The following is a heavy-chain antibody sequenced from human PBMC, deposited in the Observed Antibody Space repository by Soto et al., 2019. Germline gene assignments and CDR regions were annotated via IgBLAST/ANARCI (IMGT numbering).Heavy chain of an antibody. V-gene: IGHV1-46*01. CDR1: GYTFTNYH. D-gene: IGHD6-6*01. CDR3: ARAYSGSSSPDS. Sequence: VASVKVSCKASGYTFTNYHMQWVRQAPGQGLEWMGIINPSSGSRTYAQKFQGRVTMTRDTSTSTVYMELSSLRFEDTAVYYCARAYSGSSSPDSWGQGTLVTVSS. CDR2: INPSSGSR. J-gene: IGHJ5*01.